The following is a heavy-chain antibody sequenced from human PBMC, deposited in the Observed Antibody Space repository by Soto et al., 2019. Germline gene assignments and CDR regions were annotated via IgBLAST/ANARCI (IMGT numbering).Heavy chain of an antibody. V-gene: IGHV1-2*04. Sequence: ASVKVSCKASGYSFTDYHIHWVRQAPGQGLEWLGRINPKSGGTSTAQKFQGWVTMTTDTSISTASMELTRLTSDDTAIYYCARGDSTDCSYGVCSFFYNHDMDVWG. D-gene: IGHD2-8*01. CDR2: INPKSGGT. CDR3: ARGDSTDCSYGVCSFFYNHDMDV. J-gene: IGHJ6*02. CDR1: GYSFTDYH.